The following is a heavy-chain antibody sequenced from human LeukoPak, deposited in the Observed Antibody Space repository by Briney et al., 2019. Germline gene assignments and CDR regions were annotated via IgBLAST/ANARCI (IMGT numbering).Heavy chain of an antibody. Sequence: GESLRISCKGSGYSFTSYWISWVRQMPGKGLEWMGRIDPSDSYTNYSPSFQGHVTTSADKSISTAYLQWSSLKASDTAMYYCARHTHYSYAQLDYWGQGTLVTVSS. J-gene: IGHJ4*02. CDR2: IDPSDSYT. CDR3: ARHTHYSYAQLDY. CDR1: GYSFTSYW. V-gene: IGHV5-10-1*01. D-gene: IGHD5-18*01.